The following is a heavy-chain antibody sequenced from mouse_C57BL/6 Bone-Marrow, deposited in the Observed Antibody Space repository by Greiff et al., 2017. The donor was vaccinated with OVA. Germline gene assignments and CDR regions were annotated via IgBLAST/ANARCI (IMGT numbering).Heavy chain of an antibody. CDR3: ARVPGGFAY. V-gene: IGHV5-4*01. J-gene: IGHJ3*01. Sequence: EVQLVESGGGLVKPGGSLKLSCAASGFTFSSYAMSWVRQTPEKRLEWVATISDGGSYTYYPDNVKGRFTISRDNAKNNLYLQMSHLKSEDTAMYYCARVPGGFAYWGQGTLVTVSA. CDR1: GFTFSSYA. CDR2: ISDGGSYT.